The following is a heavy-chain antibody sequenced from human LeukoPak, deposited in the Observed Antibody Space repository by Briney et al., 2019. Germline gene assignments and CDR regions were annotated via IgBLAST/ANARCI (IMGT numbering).Heavy chain of an antibody. D-gene: IGHD6-6*01. CDR3: ARHWSIAARHYFDY. CDR1: GHSISSSYY. V-gene: IGHV4-39*01. Sequence: TSETLSLTCGVSGHSISSSYYWGWIRQPPGKGLEWIGCIYYSGSTYYNPSLKSRVTISVDTSKNQFSLKLSSVTAADTAVYYCARHWSIAARHYFDYWGQGTLVTVSS. J-gene: IGHJ4*02. CDR2: IYYSGST.